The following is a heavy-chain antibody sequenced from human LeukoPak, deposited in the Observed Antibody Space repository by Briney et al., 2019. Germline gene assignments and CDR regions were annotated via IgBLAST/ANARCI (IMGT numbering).Heavy chain of an antibody. D-gene: IGHD2-2*01. Sequence: GGSLRLSCAASGFTFSSYAMSWVRQAPGKGLEWVSAISASGASTYYADSVKGRFTISRDISKNTLYLQMNSLRADDTAVYYCAKSGRTSCSTSCYYFDYWGQGTLVTVSS. J-gene: IGHJ4*02. CDR1: GFTFSSYA. CDR3: AKSGRTSCSTSCYYFDY. CDR2: ISASGAST. V-gene: IGHV3-23*01.